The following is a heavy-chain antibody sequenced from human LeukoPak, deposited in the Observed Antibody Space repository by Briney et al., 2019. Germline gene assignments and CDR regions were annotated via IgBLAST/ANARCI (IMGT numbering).Heavy chain of an antibody. CDR1: GYSFTSYC. CDR3: GMSGDRVPLQDDVLDV. V-gene: IGHV5-51*01. J-gene: IGHJ3*01. D-gene: IGHD1-26*01. Sequence: GESLQISCKVSGYSFTSYCIGWVRQMPGKGLEWMGIIYPGDSGPTYSPSFQGQVTISVDKSINTAYLQWSSLQASDTAMYYCGMSGDRVPLQDDVLDVWGQGTMVTVST. CDR2: IYPGDSGP.